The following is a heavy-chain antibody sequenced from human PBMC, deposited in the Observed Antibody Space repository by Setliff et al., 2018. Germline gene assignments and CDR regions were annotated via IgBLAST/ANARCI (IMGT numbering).Heavy chain of an antibody. Sequence: PSETLSLTCTVSGGSISSYYWGWIRQPPGKGLEWIGYIYYSGSTNYNPSLKSRVTISVDTSKNQFSLNLNSVTAADTAVYYCARQPYSTTYYYYYYYMDVWGKGTTVTVSS. CDR2: IYYSGST. CDR3: ARQPYSTTYYYYYYYMDV. V-gene: IGHV4-59*08. CDR1: GGSISSYY. D-gene: IGHD6-13*01. J-gene: IGHJ6*03.